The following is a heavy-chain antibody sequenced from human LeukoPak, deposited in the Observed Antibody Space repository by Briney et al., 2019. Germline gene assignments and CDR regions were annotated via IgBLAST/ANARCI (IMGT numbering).Heavy chain of an antibody. CDR3: AREGYDSSGYYPRGSYYFDY. CDR2: INPSGGST. J-gene: IGHJ4*02. D-gene: IGHD3-22*01. V-gene: IGHV1-46*01. CDR1: GYTFTSYY. Sequence: ASVKVSCKASGYTFTSYYMHWVRQAPGQGLEWMGIINPSGGSTSYAQKFQGRVTMTRDMSTSTVYMELSSLRSEDTAVYYCAREGYDSSGYYPRGSYYFDYWGQGTLVTVSS.